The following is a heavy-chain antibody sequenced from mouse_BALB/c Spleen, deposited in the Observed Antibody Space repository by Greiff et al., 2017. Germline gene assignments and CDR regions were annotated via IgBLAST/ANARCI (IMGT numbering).Heavy chain of an antibody. CDR2: IYPGNSDT. CDR1: GYTFTSYW. CDR3: TRDSSGYGFAY. V-gene: IGHV1-5*01. D-gene: IGHD3-2*01. J-gene: IGHJ3*01. Sequence: VHVKQSGTVLARPGASVKMSCKASGYTFTSYWMHWVKQRPGQGLEWIGAIYPGNSDTSYNQKFKGKAKLTAVTSTSTAYMELSSLTNEDSAVYYCTRDSSGYGFAYWGQGTLVTVSA.